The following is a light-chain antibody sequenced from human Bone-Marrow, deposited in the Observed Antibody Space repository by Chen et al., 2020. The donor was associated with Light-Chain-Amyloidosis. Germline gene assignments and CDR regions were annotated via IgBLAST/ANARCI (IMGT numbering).Light chain of an antibody. V-gene: IGKV3-11*01. CDR3: QQRGNWPPT. CDR2: DAS. Sequence: IVLTQSPATLSLSPGERATLSCRASQSISSLLVWYQQKPGQAPRLLIYDASTRAPGIPPRFSGGGSGTDFTLTISSLEPEDFAVYYCQQRGNWPPTFGPGTKVEIK. CDR1: QSISSL. J-gene: IGKJ3*01.